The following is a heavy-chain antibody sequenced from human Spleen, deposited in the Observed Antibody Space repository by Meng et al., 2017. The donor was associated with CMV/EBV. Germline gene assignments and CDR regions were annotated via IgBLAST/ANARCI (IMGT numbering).Heavy chain of an antibody. J-gene: IGHJ4*02. CDR3: TTDARLFYDFWSGYPAFDY. CDR1: GFTFSNAW. Sequence: GGSLRLSCAASGFTFSNAWMSWVRQAPGKGLEWVGRIKSKTDGGTTDYAAPVKGRFTISRDDSKNTLYLQMNSLKTEDTAVYYCTTDARLFYDFWSGYPAFDYWGQGTLVTVSS. V-gene: IGHV3-15*01. D-gene: IGHD3-3*01. CDR2: IKSKTDGGTT.